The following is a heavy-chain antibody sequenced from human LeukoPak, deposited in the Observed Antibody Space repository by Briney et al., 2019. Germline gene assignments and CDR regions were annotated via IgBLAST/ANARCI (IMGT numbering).Heavy chain of an antibody. CDR2: ASGSGRNT. J-gene: IGHJ4*02. CDR1: GFTFSAHA. CDR3: AKTNYDSSGYYFDY. D-gene: IGHD3-22*01. V-gene: IGHV3-23*01. Sequence: GGSLRLSCEASGFTFSAHAMNWVRQAPGKGLEWVSAASGSGRNTYYPDSVKGRFTISRDNSKNTLFLQMNSLTAEDTAVYYCAKTNYDSSGYYFDYWGQGTLVTVSS.